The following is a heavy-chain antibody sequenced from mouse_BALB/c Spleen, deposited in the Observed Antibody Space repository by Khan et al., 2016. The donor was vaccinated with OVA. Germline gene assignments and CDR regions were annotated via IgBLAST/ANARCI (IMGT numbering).Heavy chain of an antibody. CDR2: IDPANGNT. CDR3: ARINA. Sequence: VPLKQSGAELVKPGASVKLFCPASGFNIKDTYMHRVKQRPEQGLEWIGRIDPANGNTKYDPKFQGKATITADTSSNTAYLQPSSLTSEDTAVYYWARINAWGQGTTLTVSS. CDR1: GFNIKDTY. V-gene: IGHV14-3*02. J-gene: IGHJ2*01.